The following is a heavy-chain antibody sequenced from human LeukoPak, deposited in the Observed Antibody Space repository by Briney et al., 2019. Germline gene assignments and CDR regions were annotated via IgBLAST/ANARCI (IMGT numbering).Heavy chain of an antibody. CDR2: IKQDGSEK. CDR1: GFTFSNYW. V-gene: IGHV3-7*01. Sequence: GGSLRLSCGASGFTFSNYWMSWVRQVPGKGLEWVANIKQDGSEKYYVDSVKGGFTISRDNAKNSLYLQMNILRAEDTAVYYCARVGPWYYDFWSGYYFSGAFDIWGQGTMVTVSS. D-gene: IGHD3-3*01. J-gene: IGHJ3*02. CDR3: ARVGPWYYDFWSGYYFSGAFDI.